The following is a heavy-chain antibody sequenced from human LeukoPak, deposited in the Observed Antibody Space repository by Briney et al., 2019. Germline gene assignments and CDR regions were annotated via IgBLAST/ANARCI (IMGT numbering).Heavy chain of an antibody. Sequence: ASVKGSFKASGYPFTSYGISWGRQAPGQGLGWMGWISAYNGNTNYAQKLQGRVTMTTDTSTSTAYMELRSLRSDDTAVYYCARELTPYGSGSYAAYWGQGTLVTVSS. CDR1: GYPFTSYG. D-gene: IGHD3-10*01. CDR2: ISAYNGNT. J-gene: IGHJ4*02. V-gene: IGHV1-18*04. CDR3: ARELTPYGSGSYAAY.